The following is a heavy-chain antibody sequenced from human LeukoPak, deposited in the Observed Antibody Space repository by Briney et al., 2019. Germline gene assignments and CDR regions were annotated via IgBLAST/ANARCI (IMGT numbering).Heavy chain of an antibody. J-gene: IGHJ5*02. CDR1: GLTFSSYW. Sequence: PGGSLRLSCAASGLTFSSYWMSWVRQAPGKGLEWVANIKQDGSEKYYVDSAKGRFTISRDNAKNSLYLQMNSLRAEDTAVYYCARDRKGDFWSGYYDNWFDPWGQGTLVAVSS. D-gene: IGHD3-3*01. V-gene: IGHV3-7*01. CDR2: IKQDGSEK. CDR3: ARDRKGDFWSGYYDNWFDP.